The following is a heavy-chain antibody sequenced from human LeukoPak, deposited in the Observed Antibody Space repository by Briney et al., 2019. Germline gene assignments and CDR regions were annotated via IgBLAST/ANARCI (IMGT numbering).Heavy chain of an antibody. CDR3: ARASSYCGGDCYSANI. CDR2: IIPIFGTA. J-gene: IGHJ3*02. CDR1: GGTFSSYA. Sequence: GASVKVSCKASGGTFSSYAISWVRQAPGQGLEWMGGIIPIFGTANYAQKFQGRVTITADESTSTAYMELSSLRSEDTAVYYCARASSYCGGDCYSANIWGQGKMVPVSS. V-gene: IGHV1-69*13. D-gene: IGHD2-21*01.